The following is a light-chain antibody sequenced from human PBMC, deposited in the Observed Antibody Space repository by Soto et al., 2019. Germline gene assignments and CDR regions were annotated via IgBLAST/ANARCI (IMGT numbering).Light chain of an antibody. CDR3: ASYAGSHRYV. V-gene: IGLV1-40*01. CDR2: GHN. J-gene: IGLJ1*01. CDR1: TTNIGAGYE. Sequence: QAVVTQPPSVSGAPGQRVTISCTGSTTNIGAGYEVHWYQQRPGTAPKLLVSGHNIRPSGVPDRFYGSKSGNTASLTVSGLQAEDEADYYCASYAGSHRYVFGSGTKLTVL.